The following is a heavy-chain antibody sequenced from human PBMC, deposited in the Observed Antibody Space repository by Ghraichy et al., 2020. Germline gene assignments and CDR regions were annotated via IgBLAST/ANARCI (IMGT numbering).Heavy chain of an antibody. V-gene: IGHV3-21*01. D-gene: IGHD3-22*01. CDR1: GFTFSSYS. CDR2: ISSSSSYI. CDR3: ARDGWMDDYYDSSGYVMGFDY. Sequence: LSLTCAASGFTFSSYSMNWVRQAPGKGLEWVSSISSSSSYIYYADSVKGRFTISRDNAKNSLYLQMNSLRAEDTAVYYCARDGWMDDYYDSSGYVMGFDYWGQGTLVTVSS. J-gene: IGHJ4*02.